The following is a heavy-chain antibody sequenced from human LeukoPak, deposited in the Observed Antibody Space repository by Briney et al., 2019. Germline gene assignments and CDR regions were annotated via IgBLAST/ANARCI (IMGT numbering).Heavy chain of an antibody. CDR1: GGSISNGNDY. CDR2: IYYIRTS. V-gene: IGHV4-39*01. Sequence: SETLSLTCAVSGGSISNGNDYWGWIRQPPGKGLEWIAIIYYIRTSYNNPSLKSRVTISLDTSKNQFSLRLNFVTAADTAVYYCARQGDYYESSAYFFSWGQGTLVTVSS. D-gene: IGHD3-22*01. CDR3: ARQGDYYESSAYFFS. J-gene: IGHJ5*02.